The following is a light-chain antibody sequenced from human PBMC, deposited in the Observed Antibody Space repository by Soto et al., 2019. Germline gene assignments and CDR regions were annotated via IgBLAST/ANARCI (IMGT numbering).Light chain of an antibody. Sequence: TQMTPAPSTLSASVGDRCTITCRASQSINSWLAWYQQXPGKAPXXLIYDASSLQSGVPSRFSGSGSGTEFTLTISSLQPDDFATYYCQQYNNYWTFGQGTKLDIK. CDR2: DAS. J-gene: IGKJ1*01. CDR1: QSINSW. CDR3: QQYNNYWT. V-gene: IGKV1-5*01.